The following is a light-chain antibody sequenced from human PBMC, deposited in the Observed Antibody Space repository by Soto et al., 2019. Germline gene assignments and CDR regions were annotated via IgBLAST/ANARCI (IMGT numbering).Light chain of an antibody. CDR3: QQYHRYTT. J-gene: IGKJ2*01. CDR1: QRISSW. Sequence: GDRVTITFRSSQRISSWWAWYQQKPGNAPKLLIYDASSLESGDPSRFSGSGSGTECALTISSLQPDDFATYYCQQYHRYTTFGQGTKLEIK. CDR2: DAS. V-gene: IGKV1-5*01.